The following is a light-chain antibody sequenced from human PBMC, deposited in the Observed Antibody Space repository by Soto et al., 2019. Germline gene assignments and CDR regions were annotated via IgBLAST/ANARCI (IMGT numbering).Light chain of an antibody. CDR3: SSFTSRFTFV. CDR1: RSDVGAYNY. Sequence: QSVLTQPASVSGPPGQSIAISCTGTRSDVGAYNYVSWYQQHPGKAPKLMISEVTNRPSGVSDRFSGSKSGNTAPLTISGLQAEDEADYYCSSFTSRFTFVFGTGTKVTVL. CDR2: EVT. V-gene: IGLV2-14*01. J-gene: IGLJ1*01.